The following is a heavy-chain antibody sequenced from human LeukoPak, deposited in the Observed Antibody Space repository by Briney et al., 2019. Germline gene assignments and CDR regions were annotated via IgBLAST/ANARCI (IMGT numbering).Heavy chain of an antibody. CDR1: GFTFSSYA. V-gene: IGHV3-23*01. CDR2: ISGGGGST. J-gene: IGHJ4*02. CDR3: ARDLSLVYNWNDGVFDY. Sequence: QAGRSLRLSCAASGFTFSSYAMSWVRQAPGKGLEWVSVISGGGGSTYYAVSVKGRFSISGDNSKNTLYLQMNSLRAEDTAVYYCARDLSLVYNWNDGVFDYWGQGTLVTVSS. D-gene: IGHD1-1*01.